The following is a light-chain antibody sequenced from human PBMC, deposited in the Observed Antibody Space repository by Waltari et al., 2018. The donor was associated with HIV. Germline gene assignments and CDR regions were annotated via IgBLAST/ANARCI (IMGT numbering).Light chain of an antibody. CDR3: QQYESNPET. V-gene: IGKV1-5*03. CDR2: SAS. CDR1: QSISTW. Sequence: DIQMTQSPSTLSAFVGDRVSLTCRASQSISTWLAWYQQKPGRAPKLLTFSASTLQNGGPSRFSGSGSGTEFTLTISSLQPDDFATYYCQQYESNPETFGQGTKVEIK. J-gene: IGKJ1*01.